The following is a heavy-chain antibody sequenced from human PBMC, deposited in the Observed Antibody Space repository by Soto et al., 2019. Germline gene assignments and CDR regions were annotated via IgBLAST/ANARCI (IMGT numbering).Heavy chain of an antibody. D-gene: IGHD5-12*01. CDR3: SRHDDYRRTPLGFHL. Sequence: QLLLQESGPRLVKPSATLSLKCTVAGGSVSSDRYIWGWIRQPPGKGLEWIGSIRYSATTKGTTLYKQSLSGRFTISLDTSADQFSLRLTSLTATDTAVYYCSRHDDYRRTPLGFHLWGQGTLVTVSS. CDR1: GGSVSSDRYI. J-gene: IGHJ3*01. CDR2: IRYSATTKGTT. V-gene: IGHV4-39*01.